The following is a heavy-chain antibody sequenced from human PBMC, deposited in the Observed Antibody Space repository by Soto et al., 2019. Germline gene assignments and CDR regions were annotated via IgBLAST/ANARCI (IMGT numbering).Heavy chain of an antibody. D-gene: IGHD3-10*01. CDR1: GFSFSSYW. J-gene: IGHJ5*02. CDR2: INIDGSIS. CDR3: ASGADYNTNYIPFDP. V-gene: IGHV3-74*01. Sequence: GGSLRLSCAASGFSFSSYWMHWVRQAPGKGLVWVSGINIDGSISDYADSVKGRFTISRDNAKNTLYLQMNSLGAEDTGLYYCASGADYNTNYIPFDPWGQGTLVTVSS.